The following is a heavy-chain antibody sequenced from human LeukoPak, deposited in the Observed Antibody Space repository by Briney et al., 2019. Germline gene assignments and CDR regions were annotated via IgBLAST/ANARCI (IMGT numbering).Heavy chain of an antibody. V-gene: IGHV3-74*01. CDR2: IDTDGSGT. CDR1: GITFNNYW. CDR3: ARGGYSSGLDY. D-gene: IGHD6-19*01. Sequence: GGSLRLSCAASGITFNNYWLHWVRQAPGKGLVWVSRIDTDGSGTIYADSVKGRFTVSRDNAKNTLYLQMTSLRAEDTVVYYCARGGYSSGLDYWGQGILVTVSS. J-gene: IGHJ4*02.